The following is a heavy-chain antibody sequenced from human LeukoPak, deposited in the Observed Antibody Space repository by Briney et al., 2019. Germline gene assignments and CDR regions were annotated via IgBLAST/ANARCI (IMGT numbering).Heavy chain of an antibody. CDR1: GFTFDDYA. Sequence: GGSLRLSCAASGFTFDDYAMHWVRQAPGKGLEWVSGISWNSGSRGYADSVKGRFTISRDNAKNSLYLQMNSLRAEDTAVYYCARDSGWWRFDFWGQGTLVTVSS. D-gene: IGHD2-8*02. V-gene: IGHV3-9*01. J-gene: IGHJ4*02. CDR2: ISWNSGSR. CDR3: ARDSGWWRFDF.